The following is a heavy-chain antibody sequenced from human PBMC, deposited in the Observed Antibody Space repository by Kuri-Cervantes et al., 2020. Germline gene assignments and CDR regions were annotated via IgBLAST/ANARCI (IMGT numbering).Heavy chain of an antibody. CDR2: IYSDAGT. CDR3: AREIPLFGSGSYLDY. CDR1: GFTVSSNY. V-gene: IGHV3-53*01. J-gene: IGHJ4*02. D-gene: IGHD3-10*01. Sequence: GESLKISCAASGFTVSSNYMSWVRQAPGKGLEWVSVIYSDAGTYYADSVKGRFTISRHNSKNTLYLQLNSLRAEDTAVYYCAREIPLFGSGSYLDYWGQGTLVTVSS.